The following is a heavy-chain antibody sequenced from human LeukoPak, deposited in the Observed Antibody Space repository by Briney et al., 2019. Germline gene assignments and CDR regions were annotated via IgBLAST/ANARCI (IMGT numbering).Heavy chain of an antibody. CDR2: IYTSGST. J-gene: IGHJ6*03. Sequence: SETLSLTCTVSGGSISSYYWSWIRQPAGKGLEWIGRIYTSGSTNYNPSLKSRVTMSVDTSKNQFSLKLSSVTAADTAVYYCARAAPPYYDFWSGYYYYYMDVWGKGTTVTVSS. D-gene: IGHD3-3*01. CDR1: GGSISSYY. V-gene: IGHV4-4*07. CDR3: ARAAPPYYDFWSGYYYYYMDV.